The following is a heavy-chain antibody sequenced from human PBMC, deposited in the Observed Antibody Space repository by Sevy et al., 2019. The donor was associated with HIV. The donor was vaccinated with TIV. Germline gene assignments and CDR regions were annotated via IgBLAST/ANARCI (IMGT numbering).Heavy chain of an antibody. V-gene: IGHV1-2*02. CDR1: GYTFTGYY. D-gene: IGHD5-12*01. CDR2: INTLSGGT. CDR3: ARGFSGYDLFPSGFDY. Sequence: ASVKVSCKASGYTFTGYYMHWVRQTPGQGLEWVGWINTLSGGTNYAQKFQGRATMTRDTSISTAYMEVTRLRSDDMAVFYCARGFSGYDLFPSGFDYWGQGTLVTVSS. J-gene: IGHJ4*02.